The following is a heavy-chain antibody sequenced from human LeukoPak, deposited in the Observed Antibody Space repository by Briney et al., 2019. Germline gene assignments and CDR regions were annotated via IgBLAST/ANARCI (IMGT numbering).Heavy chain of an antibody. V-gene: IGHV3-7*04. Sequence: GGSLRLSCAASGFTFSGYWMSWVRQAPGKGLEWVANMNQDGSEKYYVDSVKGRFTISRDNAKNSLYLQMNSLRAEDTAVYYCARASRWGQGTLVTVSS. J-gene: IGHJ4*02. CDR1: GFTFSGYW. CDR3: ARASR. CDR2: MNQDGSEK.